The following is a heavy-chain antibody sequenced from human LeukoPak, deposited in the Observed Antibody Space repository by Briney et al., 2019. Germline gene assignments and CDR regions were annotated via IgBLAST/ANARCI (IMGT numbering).Heavy chain of an antibody. J-gene: IGHJ3*02. CDR1: GFTFSGYA. CDR2: ISYDGSNK. D-gene: IGHD6-19*01. V-gene: IGHV3-30*04. Sequence: GGSLRLSCAASGFTFSGYAMHWVRQAPGKGLEWVAVISYDGSNKYYADSVKGRFTISRDNSKNTLYLQMNSLRAEDTAVYYCARVRIAVAAKDAFDIWGQGTMVTVSS. CDR3: ARVRIAVAAKDAFDI.